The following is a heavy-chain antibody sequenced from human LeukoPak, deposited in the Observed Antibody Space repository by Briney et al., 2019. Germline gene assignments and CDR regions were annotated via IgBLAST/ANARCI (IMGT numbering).Heavy chain of an antibody. V-gene: IGHV3-30*02. CDR3: AKEGCGGEPCWDY. J-gene: IGHJ4*02. CDR1: GFTFSSYG. Sequence: GGSLRLSCAASGFTFSSYGMHWVRQAPGKGLEWVAFIRYDGSNKYYADSVKGRFTISRDNSKNTPYLQMNSLRAEDTAVYYCAKEGCGGEPCWDYWGQGTLVTVSS. D-gene: IGHD3-16*01. CDR2: IRYDGSNK.